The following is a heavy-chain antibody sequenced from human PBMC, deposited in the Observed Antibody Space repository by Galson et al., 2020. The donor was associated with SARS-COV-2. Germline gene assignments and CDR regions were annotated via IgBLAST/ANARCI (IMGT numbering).Heavy chain of an antibody. V-gene: IGHV3-13*01. D-gene: IGHD6-13*01. J-gene: IGHJ6*02. Sequence: GGSLRLSCAASGFTFSSYDMHWVRQATGKGLEWVSAIGTAGDTYYPGSVKGRFTISRENAKNSLYLQMNSLRAGDTAVYYCARAAYSSSWYYYYGMDVWGQGNTVTVSS. CDR3: ARAAYSSSWYYYYGMDV. CDR1: GFTFSSYD. CDR2: IGTAGDT.